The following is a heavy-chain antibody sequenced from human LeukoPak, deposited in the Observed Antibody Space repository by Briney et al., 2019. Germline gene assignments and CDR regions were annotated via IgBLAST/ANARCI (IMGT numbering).Heavy chain of an antibody. D-gene: IGHD6-6*01. V-gene: IGHV1-18*04. J-gene: IGHJ4*02. CDR3: ARDAVAARPSFKEFDY. CDR1: GYTFTGYY. CDR2: ISAYNGNT. Sequence: ASVKVSCKASGYTFTGYYMHWVRQAPGQGLEWMGWISAYNGNTNYAQKLQGRVTMTTDTSTSTAYMELRSLRSDDTAVYYCARDAVAARPSFKEFDYWGQGTLVTVSS.